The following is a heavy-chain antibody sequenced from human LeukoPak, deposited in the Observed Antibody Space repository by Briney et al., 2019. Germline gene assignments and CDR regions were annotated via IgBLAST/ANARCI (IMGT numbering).Heavy chain of an antibody. V-gene: IGHV3-9*01. D-gene: IGHD6-13*01. CDR3: AKDSSSSWFGSYYYGMDV. CDR2: ISWNSGSI. Sequence: GGSLRLSCAASGFTFDDYAMHWVRQAPGKGLEWVSGISWNSGSIGYADSVKGRFTISRDNAKNSLYLQMNSLRAEDTALYYCAKDSSSSWFGSYYYGMDVWGQGTTVTVSS. CDR1: GFTFDDYA. J-gene: IGHJ6*02.